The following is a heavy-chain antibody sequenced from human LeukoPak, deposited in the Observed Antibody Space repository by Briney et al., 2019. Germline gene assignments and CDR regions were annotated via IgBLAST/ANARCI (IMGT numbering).Heavy chain of an antibody. CDR1: GFTFDDYA. CDR3: AKAPTYYYDSSGYLSYFDY. J-gene: IGHJ4*02. CDR2: ISWNSGSI. D-gene: IGHD3-22*01. Sequence: GRSLRLSCAASGFTFDDYAMHWVRQAPGKGLEGVSGISWNSGSIGYADSVKGRFTISRDNAKNSLYLQMNSLRAEDTALYYCAKAPTYYYDSSGYLSYFDYWGQGTLVTVSS. V-gene: IGHV3-9*01.